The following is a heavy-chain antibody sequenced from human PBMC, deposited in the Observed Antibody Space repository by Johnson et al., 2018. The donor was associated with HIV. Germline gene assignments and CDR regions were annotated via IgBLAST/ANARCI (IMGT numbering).Heavy chain of an antibody. D-gene: IGHD2-21*01. V-gene: IGHV3-15*01. J-gene: IGHJ3*02. Sequence: VQLVESGGGLVQPGGSLKLSCAASGFIVSDSAMHWVRQASGKGLEWVGRIKSKTDGGTTDYAAPVKGRFTISRDDSKHTLYLQMNSLKTEDTAVYYCTTDHESVIHDAVESWGQGTMGTVSS. CDR3: TTDHESVIHDAVES. CDR2: IKSKTDGGTT. CDR1: GFIVSDSA.